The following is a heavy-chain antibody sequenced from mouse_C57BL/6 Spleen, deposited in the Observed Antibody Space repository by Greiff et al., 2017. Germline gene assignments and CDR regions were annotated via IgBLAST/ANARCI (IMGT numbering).Heavy chain of an antibody. CDR2: ISDGGSYT. J-gene: IGHJ1*03. CDR1: GFTFSSYA. V-gene: IGHV5-4*03. D-gene: IGHD2-1*01. Sequence: EVKLVESGGGLVKPGGSLKLSCAASGFTFSSYAMSWVRQTPEQRLEWVATISDGGSYTYYPDNVKGRFTISRDNAKNNLYLQMRHLKSEDTAMYYCARSPYGNYVFDVWGTGTTVTVSS. CDR3: ARSPYGNYVFDV.